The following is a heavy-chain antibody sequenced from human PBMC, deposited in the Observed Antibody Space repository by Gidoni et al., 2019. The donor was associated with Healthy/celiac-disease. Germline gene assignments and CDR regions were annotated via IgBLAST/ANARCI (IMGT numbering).Heavy chain of an antibody. D-gene: IGHD6-13*01. V-gene: IGHV1-24*01. CDR1: GYTLTEFS. Sequence: QVQLVQSGAEVKKPGASVKVSCKVSGYTLTEFSMHWVRQAPGKGLEWMGGFDPEDGETIYAQKFQGRVTMTDDTSTDTAYMDLSSLRSEDTAVYYCATDRFGAAAGTSAFDIWGQGTMVTVSS. CDR3: ATDRFGAAAGTSAFDI. CDR2: FDPEDGET. J-gene: IGHJ3*02.